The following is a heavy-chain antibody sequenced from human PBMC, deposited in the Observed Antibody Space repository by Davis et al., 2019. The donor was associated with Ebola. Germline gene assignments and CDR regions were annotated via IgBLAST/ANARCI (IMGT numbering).Heavy chain of an antibody. J-gene: IGHJ5*02. CDR2: IKQDGSEK. V-gene: IGHV3-7*01. CDR3: ARDPAERAAVFTNWFDP. D-gene: IGHD6-13*01. Sequence: GGSLRLSCAASGFTFSSYWMSWVRQAPGKGLEWVANIKQDGSEKYYVDSVKGRFTISRDNAKNLLYLQMNSLRAEDTAVYYCARDPAERAAVFTNWFDPWGQGTLVTVSS. CDR1: GFTFSSYW.